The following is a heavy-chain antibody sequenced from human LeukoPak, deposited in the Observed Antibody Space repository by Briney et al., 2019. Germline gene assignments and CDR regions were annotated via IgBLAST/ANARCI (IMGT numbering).Heavy chain of an antibody. Sequence: ASVKVSCKASGYTFTGYYMHWVRQAPGQGLEWMGWINPNSGGTNYAQKFQGRVTMTRGTSISTAYMELSRLRSDDTAVYYCATTRPGDLLHCDYWGQGTLVTVSS. CDR3: ATTRPGDLLHCDY. CDR1: GYTFTGYY. J-gene: IGHJ4*02. CDR2: INPNSGGT. D-gene: IGHD1-26*01. V-gene: IGHV1-2*02.